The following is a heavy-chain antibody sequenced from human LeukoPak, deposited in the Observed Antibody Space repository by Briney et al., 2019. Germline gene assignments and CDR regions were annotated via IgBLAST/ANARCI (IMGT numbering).Heavy chain of an antibody. D-gene: IGHD3-22*01. CDR2: FDPEDRKP. CDR1: GHTVTELS. CDR3: ATPANYHYGSSGYYTAFDF. J-gene: IGHJ3*01. V-gene: IGHV1-24*01. Sequence: VASVKVSCKVSGHTVTELSIHWVRQALGKGFEWMGGFDPEDRKPIFAQKFQGRVTMIADTSTETVYMELSTLRSDDTAVYYCATPANYHYGSSGYYTAFDFWGQGTMVIVSS.